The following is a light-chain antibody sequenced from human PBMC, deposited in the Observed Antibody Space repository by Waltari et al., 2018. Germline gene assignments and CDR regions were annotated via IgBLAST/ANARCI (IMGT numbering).Light chain of an antibody. CDR1: QSIRNW. V-gene: IGKV1-5*03. Sequence: DLQMTQSPSTLSSSVGDRVPITCRASQSIRNWLAWYQQKPGKAPKLLIYKASSLESGVPSRFTGSGSGTEFTLTISSLQPDDSATYYCKQYNNYWETFGQGTRVEIK. CDR2: KAS. CDR3: KQYNNYWET. J-gene: IGKJ1*01.